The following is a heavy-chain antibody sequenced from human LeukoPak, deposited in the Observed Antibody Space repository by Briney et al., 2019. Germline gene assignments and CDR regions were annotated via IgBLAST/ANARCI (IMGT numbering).Heavy chain of an antibody. CDR3: ARGRGYSYGPQTSGQDLGY. CDR1: GGSFSGYY. J-gene: IGHJ4*02. Sequence: PSETQSLTCAVYGGSFSGYYWSWIRQPPGKGLEWTGEINHSGSTNYNPSLKSRVTISVDTSKNQFSLKLSSVTAADTAVYYCARGRGYSYGPQTSGQDLGYWGQGTLVTVSS. D-gene: IGHD5-18*01. V-gene: IGHV4-34*01. CDR2: INHSGST.